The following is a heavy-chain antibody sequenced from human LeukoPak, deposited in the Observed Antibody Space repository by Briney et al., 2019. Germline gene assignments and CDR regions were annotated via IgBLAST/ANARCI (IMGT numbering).Heavy chain of an antibody. CDR2: IRYDGSNK. Sequence: GGSLRLSCAASGFTFSSYGMHWVRQAPGKGLEWVAFIRYDGSNKYYADSVKGRFTISRDNSKNTLYLQMNSLRAEDTAVYYCARDLFTRYYYDSSGYLDYWGQGTLVTVSS. V-gene: IGHV3-30*02. CDR3: ARDLFTRYYYDSSGYLDY. J-gene: IGHJ4*02. CDR1: GFTFSSYG. D-gene: IGHD3-22*01.